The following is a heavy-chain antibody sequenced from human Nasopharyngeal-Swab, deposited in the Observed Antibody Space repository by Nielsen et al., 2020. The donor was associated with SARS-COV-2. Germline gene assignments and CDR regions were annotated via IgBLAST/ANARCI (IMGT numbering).Heavy chain of an antibody. J-gene: IGHJ4*02. CDR1: GGYISSSSYY. CDR3: ARSTAYYDILTGYNFDY. V-gene: IGHV4-39*01. Sequence: SETLSLTCTVSGGYISSSSYYWGWIRQPPGKGLEWIGSIYYSGSTYYNPSLKSRVTISVDTSKNQFSLKLSSVTAADTAVYYCARSTAYYDILTGYNFDYWGQGTLVTVSS. D-gene: IGHD3-9*01. CDR2: IYYSGST.